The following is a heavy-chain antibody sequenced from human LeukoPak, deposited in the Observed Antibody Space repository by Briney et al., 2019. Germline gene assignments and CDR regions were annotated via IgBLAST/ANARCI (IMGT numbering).Heavy chain of an antibody. CDR1: GFTVNSNY. V-gene: IGHV3-66*02. D-gene: IGHD6-13*01. CDR2: PYSGGST. CDR3: AMESSHGVFGY. J-gene: IGHJ4*02. Sequence: GGSLRHSCAASGFTVNSNYMSWVRQAPGKGLEGVSVPYSGGSTYYADSVKGRFTISRDNSKNTLSLQMNSLRAEDTALYYCAMESSHGVFGYWGQGTLVIVSS.